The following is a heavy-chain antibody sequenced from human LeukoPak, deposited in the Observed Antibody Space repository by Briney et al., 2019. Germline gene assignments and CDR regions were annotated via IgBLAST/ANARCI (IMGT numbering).Heavy chain of an antibody. Sequence: SETLSLTCTVSGGSISSYYWSWIRQPPGKGLEWIGYIYYSGSTNYNSSLKSRVTISVVTSKNQFSLKLSSVTAADTAVYYCGRHLYGSGSSRGFDYWGQGTLVTVSS. CDR3: GRHLYGSGSSRGFDY. J-gene: IGHJ4*02. CDR1: GGSISSYY. D-gene: IGHD3-10*01. V-gene: IGHV4-59*08. CDR2: IYYSGST.